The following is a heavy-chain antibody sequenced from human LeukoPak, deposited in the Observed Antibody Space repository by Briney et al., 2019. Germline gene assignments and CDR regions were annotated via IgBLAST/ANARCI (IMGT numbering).Heavy chain of an antibody. Sequence: GGSLRLSCAASGFTFRNYAMSWVRQAPGKGLEWVSIISDSGDSTYYAGSVKGRFTISRDTSMNTLYLQMNSLRADDTAIYYCARLYSGTSSWYDYWGQGTLVTVSS. D-gene: IGHD1-26*01. CDR1: GFTFRNYA. CDR3: ARLYSGTSSWYDY. J-gene: IGHJ4*02. CDR2: ISDSGDST. V-gene: IGHV3-23*01.